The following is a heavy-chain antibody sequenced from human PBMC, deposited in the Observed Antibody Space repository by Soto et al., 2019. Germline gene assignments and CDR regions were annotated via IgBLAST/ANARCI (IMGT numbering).Heavy chain of an antibody. CDR2: VDPRTGGA. J-gene: IGHJ4*02. D-gene: IGHD1-26*01. CDR3: ARDDYGIYPY. V-gene: IGHV1-2*02. CDR1: GYAITAYY. Sequence: ASVKVSCKASGYAITAYYIHWVRQAPGQGLEWMGWVDPRTGGAIYAQKFQDRVTMTRDTSISTVYMDLSGLRSDDTALYYCARDDYGIYPYWGQGTLVTAPQ.